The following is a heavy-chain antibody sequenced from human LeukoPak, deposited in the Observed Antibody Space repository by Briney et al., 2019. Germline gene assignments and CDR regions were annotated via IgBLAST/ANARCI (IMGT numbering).Heavy chain of an antibody. J-gene: IGHJ6*04. Sequence: PSETLSLTCAVYGGSFSGYYWSWIRQPPGKGLEWIGELNHSENTNYNPSLKSRVAISVDTSKNQFSLKLSSVTAADTSVYYCARGFAYCGGDCYSPWGLDIWGKGTTVTVSS. V-gene: IGHV4-34*01. CDR1: GGSFSGYY. D-gene: IGHD2-21*02. CDR2: LNHSENT. CDR3: ARGFAYCGGDCYSPWGLDI.